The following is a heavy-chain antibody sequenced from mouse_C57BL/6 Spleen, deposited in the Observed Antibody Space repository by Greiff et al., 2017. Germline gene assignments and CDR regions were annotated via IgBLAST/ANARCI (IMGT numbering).Heavy chain of an antibody. D-gene: IGHD1-3*01. CDR1: GYTFTSYW. CDR3: ARSGRGYHWYFDV. J-gene: IGHJ1*03. V-gene: IGHV1-52*01. Sequence: QVQLQQPGAELVRPGSSVKLSCKASGYTFTSYWMHWVKQRPIQGLEWIGNIDPSDSETHYNQKFKDKATLTVEKSSSTAYMQLSSLTSEDSAVYYCARSGRGYHWYFDVWGTGTTVTVSS. CDR2: IDPSDSET.